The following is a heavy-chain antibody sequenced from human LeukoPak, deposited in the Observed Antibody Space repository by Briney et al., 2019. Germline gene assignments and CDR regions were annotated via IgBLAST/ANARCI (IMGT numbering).Heavy chain of an antibody. CDR2: ISAYNGNT. CDR3: ARAGHYYGSGSYIYYYYGMDV. J-gene: IGHJ6*02. V-gene: IGHV1-18*01. CDR1: GYTFTSYG. Sequence: ASVKVSCKASGYTFTSYGISWVRQAPGQGLEWMGWISAYNGNTNYAQKLQGRVTMTTDTSTSTAYMELRSLRSEDTAVYYCARAGHYYGSGSYIYYYYGMDVWGQGTTVTVSS. D-gene: IGHD3-10*01.